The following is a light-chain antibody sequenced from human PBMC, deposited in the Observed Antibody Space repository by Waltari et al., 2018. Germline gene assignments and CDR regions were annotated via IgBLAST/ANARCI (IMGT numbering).Light chain of an antibody. CDR2: KTS. J-gene: IGKJ1*01. Sequence: DLQLTQSPSTLPASVGESVTITCRASQSVSTWLAWYQQKPGKAPKLIIFKTSNLESGVPSRFRGSGSGTEFTLTISSLQPDDSASYYCLQYDTYSTWTFGQGTRVEVK. CDR1: QSVSTW. CDR3: LQYDTYSTWT. V-gene: IGKV1-5*03.